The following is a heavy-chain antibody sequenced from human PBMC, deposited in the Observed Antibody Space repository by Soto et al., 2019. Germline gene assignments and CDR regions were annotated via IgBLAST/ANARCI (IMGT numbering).Heavy chain of an antibody. J-gene: IGHJ5*02. CDR3: AGDSGSYDFWSGSNWSAP. D-gene: IGHD3-3*01. CDR2: IYYSGST. Sequence: SETLSLTCTVSGGSIRSGGYYWSWIRQHPGKGLEWIGYIYYSGSTYYNPSLKSRVTISVDTSKNQFSLKLSSVTAADTAVYYCAGDSGSYDFWSGSNWSAPWGQGTLVTVSS. V-gene: IGHV4-31*03. CDR1: GGSIRSGGYY.